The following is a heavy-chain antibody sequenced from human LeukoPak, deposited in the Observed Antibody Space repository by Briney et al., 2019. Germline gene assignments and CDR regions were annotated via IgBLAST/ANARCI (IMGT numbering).Heavy chain of an antibody. Sequence: SVKVSCKASGGTFSSYAISWVRQAPGQGLEWMGRIIPIFGTANYAQKFQGRVTITTDESTSTAYMELSGLRSEDTAVYYCARAKADTAMVLGYYYMDVWGKGTTVTVSS. CDR1: GGTFSSYA. CDR2: IIPIFGTA. J-gene: IGHJ6*03. V-gene: IGHV1-69*05. D-gene: IGHD5-18*01. CDR3: ARAKADTAMVLGYYYMDV.